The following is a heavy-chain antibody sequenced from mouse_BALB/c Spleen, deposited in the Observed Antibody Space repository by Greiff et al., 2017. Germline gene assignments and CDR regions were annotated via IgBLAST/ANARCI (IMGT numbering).Heavy chain of an antibody. Sequence: EVKLMESGPSLVKPSQTLSLTCSVTGDSITSGYWNWIRKFPGNKLEYMGYISYSGSTYYNPSLKSRISITRDTSKNQYYLQLNSVTTEDTATYYCASYDYDGGYAMDYWGQGTSVTVSS. CDR3: ASYDYDGGYAMDY. CDR1: GDSITSGY. J-gene: IGHJ4*01. D-gene: IGHD2-4*01. CDR2: ISYSGST. V-gene: IGHV3-8*02.